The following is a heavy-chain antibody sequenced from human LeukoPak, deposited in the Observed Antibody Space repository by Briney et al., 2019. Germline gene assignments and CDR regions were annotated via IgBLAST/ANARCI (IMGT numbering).Heavy chain of an antibody. CDR3: AKDLTGYSSGWFDY. CDR2: ISWNSGSI. D-gene: IGHD6-19*01. J-gene: IGHJ4*02. CDR1: GFTFDDYA. Sequence: PGRSLRLSCAASGFTFDDYAMHWVRQAPGKGLEWVSGISWNSGSIGYADSVKGRFTIPRDNAKNSLYLQMNSLRAEDMALYYCAKDLTGYSSGWFDYWGQGTLVTVSS. V-gene: IGHV3-9*03.